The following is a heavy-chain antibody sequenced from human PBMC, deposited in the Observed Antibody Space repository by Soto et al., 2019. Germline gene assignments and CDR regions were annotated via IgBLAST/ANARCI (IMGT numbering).Heavy chain of an antibody. CDR2: IYYSGST. Sequence: QVQLQESGPGLVKPSQTLSLTCTVSGGSISSGGYYWSWIRQHPGKGLEWIGYIYYSGSTYYNPSLKSRVTISVDTSKKQFSLKLSSVTAADTAVYYCARGVVAATFWFDPWGQGTLVTVSS. D-gene: IGHD2-15*01. V-gene: IGHV4-31*03. CDR1: GGSISSGGYY. CDR3: ARGVVAATFWFDP. J-gene: IGHJ5*02.